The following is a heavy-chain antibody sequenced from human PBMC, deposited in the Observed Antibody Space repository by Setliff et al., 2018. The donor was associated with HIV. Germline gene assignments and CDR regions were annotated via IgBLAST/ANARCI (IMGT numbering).Heavy chain of an antibody. CDR3: ARDAPGNTESAPGY. CDR1: GYTFSSDG. V-gene: IGHV1-18*01. D-gene: IGHD1-7*01. Sequence: ASVKVSCKASGYTFSSDGISWVRQAPGQGPEWMGWSNAYNGNTNYIEKLQGRVTMTTDTSTSTAYMELRSLRSDDTAVYYCARDAPGNTESAPGYWGQGTLVTVSS. J-gene: IGHJ4*02. CDR2: SNAYNGNT.